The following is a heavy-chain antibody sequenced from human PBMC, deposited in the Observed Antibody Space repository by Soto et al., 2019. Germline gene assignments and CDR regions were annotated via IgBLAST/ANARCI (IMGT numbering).Heavy chain of an antibody. D-gene: IGHD6-13*01. CDR3: ARDRDNSNWPNFDF. V-gene: IGHV1-69*02. J-gene: IGHJ4*02. Sequence: QVQLVQSGSEVKKPGSSVKVSCKASGDTFSIYTISWVRQAPGQGLEWMGRVIPIFDITSYTQRFQGRVTLTADKSTTTVYMELSSLRSEDTDVYYCARDRDNSNWPNFDFWGQGTLVTVSS. CDR2: VIPIFDIT. CDR1: GDTFSIYT.